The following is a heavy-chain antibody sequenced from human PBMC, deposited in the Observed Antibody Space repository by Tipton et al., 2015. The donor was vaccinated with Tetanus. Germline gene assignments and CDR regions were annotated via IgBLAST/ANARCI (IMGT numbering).Heavy chain of an antibody. J-gene: IGHJ4*02. CDR2: ISYRGST. Sequence: TLSLTCAVSGGSISSYYWSWIRQPPGKGLEWIGYISYRGSTNYNPSLKSRVTISVDTSKNQFSLNLNSMAAADTGVYYCARHQSGYFTPFDYWGQGNLVTVSS. V-gene: IGHV4-59*08. D-gene: IGHD3-3*01. CDR1: GGSISSYY. CDR3: ARHQSGYFTPFDY.